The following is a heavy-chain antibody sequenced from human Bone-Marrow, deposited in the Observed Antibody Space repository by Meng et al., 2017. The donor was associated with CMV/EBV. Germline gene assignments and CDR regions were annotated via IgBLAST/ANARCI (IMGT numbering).Heavy chain of an antibody. J-gene: IGHJ4*02. V-gene: IGHV3-21*01. D-gene: IGHD6-6*01. CDR2: ISSSSSYI. Sequence: GESLKISCAASGFTFSSYSMNWVRQAPGKGLEWVSSISSSSSYIYYADSVKGRFTISRDNAKNSLYLQMNSLRAEDTAVYYCAKDLEYSSAQGVYWGQGTLVPVSS. CDR1: GFTFSSYS. CDR3: AKDLEYSSAQGVY.